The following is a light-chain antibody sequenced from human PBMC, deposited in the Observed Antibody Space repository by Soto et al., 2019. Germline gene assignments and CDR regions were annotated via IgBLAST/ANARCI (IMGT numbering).Light chain of an antibody. CDR3: QQYDNLPIT. Sequence: DIQMTQSPSSLSASVGDRVTITCQASQDISNYLNWYQQKPGKAPKLLIYDASNLETGVPSRFSGSGSGTDFTFPISSLQTEDNATYYGQQYDNLPITFGQGTRLEIK. CDR2: DAS. CDR1: QDISNY. J-gene: IGKJ5*01. V-gene: IGKV1-33*01.